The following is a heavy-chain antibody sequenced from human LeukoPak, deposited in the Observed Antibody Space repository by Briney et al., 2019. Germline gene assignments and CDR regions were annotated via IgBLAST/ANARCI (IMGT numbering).Heavy chain of an antibody. Sequence: GGSLRLSCAASEFSVGSNYMTWVRQAPGKGLEWVSLIYSGGSTYYTDSVKGRFTISRDNSKNTLYLQMNSLRAEDTAVYYCARVGSYYDNSGYPYWGQGTLVTVSS. CDR2: IYSGGST. CDR3: ARVGSYYDNSGYPY. V-gene: IGHV3-53*01. D-gene: IGHD3-22*01. J-gene: IGHJ4*02. CDR1: EFSVGSNY.